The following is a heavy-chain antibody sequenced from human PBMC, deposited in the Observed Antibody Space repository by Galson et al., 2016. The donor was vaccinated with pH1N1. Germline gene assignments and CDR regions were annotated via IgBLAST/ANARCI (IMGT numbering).Heavy chain of an antibody. CDR3: ARDVDFGELGKWFDP. Sequence: SLRLSCAASGFTFTSYAMHWVRQAPGKGLEWVAVILYDGTNEYYADSVKGRFTISRDKTQSTVYLQMNSLRTEDTAVYYCARDVDFGELGKWFDPWGQGTLVTVSS. D-gene: IGHD3-10*01. J-gene: IGHJ5*02. V-gene: IGHV3-30*04. CDR1: GFTFTSYA. CDR2: ILYDGTNE.